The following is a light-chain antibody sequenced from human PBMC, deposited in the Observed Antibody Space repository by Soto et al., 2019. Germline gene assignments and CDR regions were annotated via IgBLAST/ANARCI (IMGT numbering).Light chain of an antibody. Sequence: QSALTQPASVSGSPGQSITISCTGTSRDVGGYNYVSWYQQHPGKAPKLMIYEVRNRPSGVSNRFSGSKSGNTASLTISGLQAEDEADYYCSSYTSSSTRVFGGETKVTVL. CDR3: SSYTSSSTRV. CDR2: EVR. J-gene: IGLJ3*02. V-gene: IGLV2-14*01. CDR1: SRDVGGYNY.